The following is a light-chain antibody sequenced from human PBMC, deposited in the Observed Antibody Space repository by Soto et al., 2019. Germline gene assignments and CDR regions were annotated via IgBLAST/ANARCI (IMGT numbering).Light chain of an antibody. V-gene: IGKV2-28*01. CDR1: QSLLHSNGYNY. CDR2: LGS. J-gene: IGKJ1*01. Sequence: DMVMTQSPLSLPVTPGEPASISFRSSQSLLHSNGYNYLDWYLQKPGQSPQLLIYLGSNRASGVPDRFSGSGSGTDFTLQISRVEAEDVGVYYCMQALQTTWTFGQGTKVEIK. CDR3: MQALQTTWT.